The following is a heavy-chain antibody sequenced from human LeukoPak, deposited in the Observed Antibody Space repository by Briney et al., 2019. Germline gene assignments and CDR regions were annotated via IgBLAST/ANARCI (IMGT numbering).Heavy chain of an antibody. CDR3: TGNYYGSGSYADFDY. D-gene: IGHD3-10*01. V-gene: IGHV3-73*01. Sequence: GGSLRLSCAASGFTFSGSALHGVRQASGEGLEWVGGIRSTANGYATAYAASVKGRFTISRDDSKNTAYLQMDSLKTEDTAVYYCTGNYYGSGSYADFDYWGQGTLVTVSS. J-gene: IGHJ4*02. CDR1: GFTFSGSA. CDR2: IRSTANGYAT.